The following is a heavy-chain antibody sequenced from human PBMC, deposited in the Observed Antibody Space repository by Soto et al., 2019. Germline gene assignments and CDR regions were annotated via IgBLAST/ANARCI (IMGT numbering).Heavy chain of an antibody. CDR3: ARELTIFGVVIMRYGMDV. Sequence: GGSLRLSCAASGFTFSSYEMNWVRQAPGKGLEWVSYISSSGSTIYYADSVKGRFTISRDNAKNSLYLQMNSLRAEDTAVYYCARELTIFGVVIMRYGMDVWGQGTTVTAP. V-gene: IGHV3-48*03. D-gene: IGHD3-3*01. J-gene: IGHJ6*02. CDR2: ISSSGSTI. CDR1: GFTFSSYE.